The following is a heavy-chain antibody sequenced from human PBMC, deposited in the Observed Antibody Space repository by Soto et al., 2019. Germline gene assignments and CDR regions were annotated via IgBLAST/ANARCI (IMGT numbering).Heavy chain of an antibody. CDR3: ARGNSGYGGLVYYYYYMDV. CDR1: GGSISSYY. Sequence: QVQLQESGPGLVKPSETLSLTCTVSGGSISSYYWSWIRQPPGKGLEWIGYIYYSGSTNYNPSLKSRVTISADTSKNQFSLKLSSGTAADTAVYYCARGNSGYGGLVYYYYYMDVWGKGTTVTVSS. V-gene: IGHV4-59*01. CDR2: IYYSGST. D-gene: IGHD5-12*01. J-gene: IGHJ6*03.